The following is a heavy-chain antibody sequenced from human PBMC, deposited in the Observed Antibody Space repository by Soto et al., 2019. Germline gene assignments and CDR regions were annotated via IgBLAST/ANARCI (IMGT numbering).Heavy chain of an antibody. V-gene: IGHV4-34*01. Sequence: SETLSLTCAVYGGSFSGYYWSWIRQPPGKGLEWIGEINHSGSTNYNPSLKSRVTISVDTSKNQFSLKLSSVTAADTAVYYCSLIMITFGGVIFDYWGQGTLVTVSS. J-gene: IGHJ4*02. CDR1: GGSFSGYY. CDR3: SLIMITFGGVIFDY. D-gene: IGHD3-16*01. CDR2: INHSGST.